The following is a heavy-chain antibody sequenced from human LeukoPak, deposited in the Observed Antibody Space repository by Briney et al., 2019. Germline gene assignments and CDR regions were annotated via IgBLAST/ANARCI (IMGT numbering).Heavy chain of an antibody. J-gene: IGHJ4*02. V-gene: IGHV3-30-3*01. Sequence: GGSLRLSCAASGFTFSSYAIHWVRQAPGKGLEWVAVISYDGSNKYYADSVKGRFTISRDNAKNSLYLQMNSLRVEDTAVYYCAKEGRSLQTYWGQGTLVTVSS. CDR3: AKEGRSLQTY. D-gene: IGHD5-24*01. CDR1: GFTFSSYA. CDR2: ISYDGSNK.